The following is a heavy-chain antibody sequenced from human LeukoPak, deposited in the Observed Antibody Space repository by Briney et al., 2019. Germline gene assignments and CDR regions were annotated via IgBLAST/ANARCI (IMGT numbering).Heavy chain of an antibody. CDR3: ARMHRYCSSTSCYSHFDY. V-gene: IGHV4-59*01. J-gene: IGHJ4*02. CDR2: IYYSGST. Sequence: PSETLSLTCTVSGGSIGSYYWSWIRQPPGKGLEWIGYIYYSGSTNYNPSLKSRVTISVDTSKNQFSLKLSSVTAADTAVYYCARMHRYCSSTSCYSHFDYWGQGTLVTVSS. D-gene: IGHD2-2*01. CDR1: GGSIGSYY.